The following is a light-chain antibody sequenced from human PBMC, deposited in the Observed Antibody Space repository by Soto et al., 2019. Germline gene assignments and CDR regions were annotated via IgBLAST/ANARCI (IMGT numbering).Light chain of an antibody. CDR2: RVS. J-gene: IGKJ2*01. CDR1: QSLPYQDCNTY. CDR3: MQGTHWPYT. V-gene: IGKV2-30*01. Sequence: DAGINQAPLFLSVTLGQSAFIFLGSCQSLPYQDCNTYLHWFHQRPGQSPRRLIYRVSIRDSGVPDRFSGSGAGTDFKLEISRVEAEDVGVYFCMQGTHWPYTFGQGTRLEI.